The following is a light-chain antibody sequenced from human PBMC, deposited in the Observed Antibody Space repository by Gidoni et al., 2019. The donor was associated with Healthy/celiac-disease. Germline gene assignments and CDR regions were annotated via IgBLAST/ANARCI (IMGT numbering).Light chain of an antibody. CDR2: DAS. CDR3: QQRSNWWT. CDR1: QSVSSY. V-gene: IGKV3-11*01. J-gene: IGKJ1*01. Sequence: ELVLTQSPATLSLSPGERATLSCRASQSVSSYLAWYQQKPGQAPRRLIYDASNRATGIPARFSGSGSGTDFTLTISSLEPEDFAVYYCQQRSNWWTFGQGTKVEIK.